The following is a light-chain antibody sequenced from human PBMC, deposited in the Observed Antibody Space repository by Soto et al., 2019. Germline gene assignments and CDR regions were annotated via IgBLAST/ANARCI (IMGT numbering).Light chain of an antibody. CDR2: EVS. V-gene: IGLV2-8*01. CDR1: SGDVGGYNY. CDR3: SSYAVTNIFV. J-gene: IGLJ1*01. Sequence: QSALTQPPSASGSPGQSVTISCTGTSGDVGGYNYVSWYQQHPGKAPKVIIYEVSKRPSGVPDRFSGSKSGSTASLTVSGLQAEDEADYYCSSYAVTNIFVFXTGTKVTVL.